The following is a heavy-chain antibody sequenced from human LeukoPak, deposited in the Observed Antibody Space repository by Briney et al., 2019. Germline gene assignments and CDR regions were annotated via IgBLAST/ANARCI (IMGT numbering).Heavy chain of an antibody. Sequence: GGSLRLSCAASGFTFSSYWMSWVRQAPGKGLEWVANIKQDGSEKYYVDSVKGRSTISRDNAKNSLYLQMNSLRAEDTAVYYCARDNLSSGWYFSRWGQGTLVTVSS. D-gene: IGHD6-19*01. V-gene: IGHV3-7*01. J-gene: IGHJ4*02. CDR1: GFTFSSYW. CDR3: ARDNLSSGWYFSR. CDR2: IKQDGSEK.